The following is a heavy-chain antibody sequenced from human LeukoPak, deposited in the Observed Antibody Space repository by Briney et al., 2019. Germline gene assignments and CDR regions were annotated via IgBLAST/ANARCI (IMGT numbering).Heavy chain of an antibody. CDR1: GGSISSYY. J-gene: IGHJ4*02. V-gene: IGHV4-59*08. CDR3: ASPGGVATNNPFDY. Sequence: SETLSLTCTVSGGSISSYYWSWIRQPPGKGLEWIGYIYYSGSTSYNPSLKSRVTISVDTSKNQFSLKLSSVTAADTAVYYCASPGGVATNNPFDYWGQGTLVTVSS. CDR2: IYYSGST. D-gene: IGHD5-12*01.